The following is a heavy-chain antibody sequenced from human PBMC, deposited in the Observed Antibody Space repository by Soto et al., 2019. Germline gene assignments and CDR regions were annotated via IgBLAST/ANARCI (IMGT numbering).Heavy chain of an antibody. CDR3: ARGSVVLRYFDWFPNWFDP. J-gene: IGHJ5*02. CDR1: GGSFSCYY. Sequence: SETLSLTCAVYGGSFSCYYWSWIRQPPGKGLEWIGEINHSGSTNYDPSLKSRVTISVDTSKNQFSLKLSSVTAADTAVYYCARGSVVLRYFDWFPNWFDPWGQGTLVTVSS. CDR2: INHSGST. D-gene: IGHD3-9*01. V-gene: IGHV4-34*01.